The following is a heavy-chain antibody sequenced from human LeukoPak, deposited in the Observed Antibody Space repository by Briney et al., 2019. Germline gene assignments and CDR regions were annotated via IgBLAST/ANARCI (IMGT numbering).Heavy chain of an antibody. V-gene: IGHV4-59*01. Sequence: SETLSLTCTVSGGSISSYYWGWIRHPPGKGLEWVGYIFYSGSTNYNPSLKGRATIPVAPSKTQFSLKLSSVTAAATAVYYCASVGTRGGDAFDIWGQGTMVTVSS. D-gene: IGHD3-16*01. CDR1: GGSISSYY. J-gene: IGHJ3*02. CDR2: IFYSGST. CDR3: ASVGTRGGDAFDI.